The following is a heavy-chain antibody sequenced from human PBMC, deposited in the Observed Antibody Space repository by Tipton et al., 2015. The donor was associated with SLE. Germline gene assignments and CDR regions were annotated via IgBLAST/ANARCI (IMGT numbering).Heavy chain of an antibody. V-gene: IGHV3-30*02. Sequence: SLRLSCAASGFTFSSYGMHWVRQAPGKGPEWVAFIRYDGSNKYYADSVKGRFTIARDNSKNTLYLQMNSLRAEDTAVYYCANRYFDSYYFDYWGQGTLVTVSS. D-gene: IGHD3-9*01. J-gene: IGHJ4*02. CDR1: GFTFSSYG. CDR3: ANRYFDSYYFDY. CDR2: IRYDGSNK.